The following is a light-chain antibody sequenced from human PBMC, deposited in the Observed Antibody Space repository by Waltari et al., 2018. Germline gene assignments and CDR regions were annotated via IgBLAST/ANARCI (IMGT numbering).Light chain of an antibody. CDR1: QSIAGH. CDR3: QQTYITPYT. V-gene: IGKV1-39*01. Sequence: IQMTQTPSSLSPSVGDRVTIPCRASQSIAGHLNWFQQQPGRAPKLLIHTASSLQSGVPSRFSGSGSGTHFTLIISSLQPEDFATYFCQQTYITPYTFGQGTKLEIK. J-gene: IGKJ2*01. CDR2: TAS.